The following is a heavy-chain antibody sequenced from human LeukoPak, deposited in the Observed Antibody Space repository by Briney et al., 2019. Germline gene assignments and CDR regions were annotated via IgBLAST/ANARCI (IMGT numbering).Heavy chain of an antibody. J-gene: IGHJ4*02. Sequence: SETLSLTCTVSGGSISSSSYYWGWIRQPPGKGLEWIGSIYYSGSTYYNPSLKSRVTISVDTSENQFSLKLSSVTAADTAVYYCARGLYVSNYWGQGTLVTVSS. D-gene: IGHD2/OR15-2a*01. V-gene: IGHV4-39*01. CDR1: GGSISSSSYY. CDR2: IYYSGST. CDR3: ARGLYVSNY.